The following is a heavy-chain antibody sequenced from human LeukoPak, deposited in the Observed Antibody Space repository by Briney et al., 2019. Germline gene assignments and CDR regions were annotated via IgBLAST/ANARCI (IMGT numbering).Heavy chain of an antibody. D-gene: IGHD4-23*01. V-gene: IGHV3-74*01. CDR3: ARDGGGNSGAAFDI. CDR2: ITSDGSYT. J-gene: IGHJ3*02. CDR1: GFTFSTYW. Sequence: EGSLRLSCAASGFTFSTYWMHWVHQTPGEGLVWVSRITSDGSYTGYADSVKGRFTISRDNAKNSLYLQMNSLRAEDTAVYYCARDGGGNSGAAFDIWGQGTMVTVSS.